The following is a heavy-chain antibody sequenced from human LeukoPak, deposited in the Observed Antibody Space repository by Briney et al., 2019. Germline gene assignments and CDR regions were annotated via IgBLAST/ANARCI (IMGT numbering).Heavy chain of an antibody. D-gene: IGHD3-22*01. J-gene: IGHJ3*02. CDR2: ISYDGSNK. Sequence: GGSLRLSCAASGFTFSTYGMHWVRQAPGKGLEWVAVISYDGSNKYYADSVKGRFTISRDNSKNTLYLQMNSLRAEDTAVYYCAKDLQYYYDSSGYYYGYGAFDIWGQGTMVTVSS. CDR3: AKDLQYYYDSSGYYYGYGAFDI. V-gene: IGHV3-33*05. CDR1: GFTFSTYG.